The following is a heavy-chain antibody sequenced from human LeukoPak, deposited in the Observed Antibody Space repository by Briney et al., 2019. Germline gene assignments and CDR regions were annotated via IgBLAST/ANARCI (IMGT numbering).Heavy chain of an antibody. CDR1: AGSFSGYY. D-gene: IGHD3-10*01. CDR3: ARGPAGDWYFDL. Sequence: PSETLSLTCAVYAGSFSGYYWSWIRQPPGKGLEWIGEINHSGGTNYIPSLKSRLAISVDTSKNQFSLRLSSVTAADTAMYYCARGPAGDWYFDLWGRGTLVTVSS. CDR2: INHSGGT. V-gene: IGHV4-34*01. J-gene: IGHJ2*01.